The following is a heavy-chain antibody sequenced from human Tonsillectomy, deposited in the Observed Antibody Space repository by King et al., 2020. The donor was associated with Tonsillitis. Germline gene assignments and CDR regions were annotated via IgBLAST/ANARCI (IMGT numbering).Heavy chain of an antibody. CDR3: SRDWRNYYVTSGAISLPIDY. Sequence: VQLVESGGGLVKPGGSLRLSCAGSKFSFSSYSMNWVRQAPGKGLEWVSSISGSSSYIYYADSVKGRFTISRDNAKNSLYLQMNSLRAEDTAVYFCSRDWRNYYVTSGAISLPIDYWGQGTLVTVSS. D-gene: IGHD3-22*01. V-gene: IGHV3-21*01. CDR2: ISGSSSYI. CDR1: KFSFSSYS. J-gene: IGHJ4*02.